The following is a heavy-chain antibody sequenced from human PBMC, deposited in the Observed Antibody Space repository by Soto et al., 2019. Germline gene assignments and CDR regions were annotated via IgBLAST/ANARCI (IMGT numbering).Heavy chain of an antibody. D-gene: IGHD6-6*01. J-gene: IGHJ4*02. V-gene: IGHV3-23*01. CDR3: ARQAARNYFDF. CDR1: GFTFSDHA. CDR2: VRGDFVTT. Sequence: PGGSLRLSCATSGFTFSDHAMHWVRQAPGEGLEWVSGVRGDFVTTPYADSVKGRFTISRDKAKNSLYLQMNSLRAEDTAVYYCARQAARNYFDFWGQGTPVTVSS.